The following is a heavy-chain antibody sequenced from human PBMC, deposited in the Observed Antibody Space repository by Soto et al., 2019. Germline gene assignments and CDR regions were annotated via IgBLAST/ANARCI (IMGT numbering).Heavy chain of an antibody. CDR1: GGSFSGYY. Sequence: PSETLSLTCAVYGGSFSGYYWSWIRQPPGKGLEWIGEINHSGSTNYNPSLKSRVTISVDTSKNQFSLKLSSVTAADTAVYYCARVKWLLTTRYYGMDVWGQGTTVTVS. CDR2: INHSGST. CDR3: ARVKWLLTTRYYGMDV. V-gene: IGHV4-34*01. D-gene: IGHD3-22*01. J-gene: IGHJ6*02.